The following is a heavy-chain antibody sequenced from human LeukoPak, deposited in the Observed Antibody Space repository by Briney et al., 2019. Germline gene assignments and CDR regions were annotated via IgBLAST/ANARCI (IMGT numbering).Heavy chain of an antibody. V-gene: IGHV3-23*01. Sequence: GGSLRLSCAASGFALSSYAMSWVRRAPGKGLEWVSATSSSDAGTYHAESVRGRFTISRDNSKNTLYLQMNSLRAGDTAVYYCAKVGTVYFPLDFWGQGTLVTVSS. J-gene: IGHJ4*02. CDR3: AKVGTVYFPLDF. D-gene: IGHD2/OR15-2a*01. CDR2: TSSSDAGT. CDR1: GFALSSYA.